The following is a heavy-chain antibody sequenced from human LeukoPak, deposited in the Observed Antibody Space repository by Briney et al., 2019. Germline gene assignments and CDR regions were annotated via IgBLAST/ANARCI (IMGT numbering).Heavy chain of an antibody. CDR2: ISSSSRTI. Sequence: GGSLRLSCAASGFTFSIYSINWVRQAPGKGLEWLSYISSSSRTISYADSLKGRFTVSRDNAKNSVDLQMDSLRAEDTAVYYCARVGTSGWTSDYWGQGTLVTVSS. CDR3: ARVGTSGWTSDY. V-gene: IGHV3-48*04. J-gene: IGHJ4*02. CDR1: GFTFSIYS. D-gene: IGHD6-19*01.